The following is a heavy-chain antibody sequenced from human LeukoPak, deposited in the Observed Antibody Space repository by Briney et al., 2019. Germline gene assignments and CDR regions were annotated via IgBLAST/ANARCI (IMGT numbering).Heavy chain of an antibody. CDR2: ISWNSGSI. D-gene: IGHD4-17*01. V-gene: IGHV3-9*01. J-gene: IGHJ4*02. Sequence: GGSLRLSCAASGFTFDDYAMHWVRQAPGKGLEWVSGISWNSGSIGYADTVKGRFTISRDNAKNSLYLQMNSLRAEDTALYYCAKGPKNYGDSPFDYWGQGTLVTVSS. CDR3: AKGPKNYGDSPFDY. CDR1: GFTFDDYA.